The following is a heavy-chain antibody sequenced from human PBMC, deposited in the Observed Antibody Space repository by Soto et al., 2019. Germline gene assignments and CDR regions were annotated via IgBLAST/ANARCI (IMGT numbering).Heavy chain of an antibody. V-gene: IGHV4-61*01. CDR2: IYYSGST. CDR3: ARDRPYSGSYWDAFDI. Sequence: PSETLSLTCTVSGGSVSSGSYYWSWIRQPPGKGLEWIGYIYYSGSTNYNPSLKSRVTISVGTSKNQFSLKLSSVTAADTAVYYCARDRPYSGSYWDAFDIWGQGTMVTVS. J-gene: IGHJ3*02. CDR1: GGSVSSGSYY. D-gene: IGHD1-26*01.